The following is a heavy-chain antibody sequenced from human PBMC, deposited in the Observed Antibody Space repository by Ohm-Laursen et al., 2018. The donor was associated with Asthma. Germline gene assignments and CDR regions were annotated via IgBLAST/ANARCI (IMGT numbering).Heavy chain of an antibody. CDR1: GGSISSGDYY. V-gene: IGHV4-30-4*01. CDR2: IYYSGST. D-gene: IGHD1-26*01. Sequence: TLSLTCTVSGGSISSGDYYWSWIRQPPGKGLEWIGYIYYSGSTYYNPSLKSRVTISVDTSKNQFSLKLSSVTAADTAVYYCARRRYSGSYYWFLDYWGQGTLVTVSS. CDR3: ARRRYSGSYYWFLDY. J-gene: IGHJ4*02.